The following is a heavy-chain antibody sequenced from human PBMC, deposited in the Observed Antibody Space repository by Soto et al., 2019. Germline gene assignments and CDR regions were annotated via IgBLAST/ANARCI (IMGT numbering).Heavy chain of an antibody. Sequence: EVQLVESGGGLVKPGGSLRLSCAASGFTFSSYAMSWVRQAPGKGLEWVSAISGSGGSTYYADSVKGRFTISRDNSKNTLYLQMNSLRAEDTAVYYCAKSLTYYYDSSGQYYFDYWGQGTLVTVSS. D-gene: IGHD3-22*01. CDR1: GFTFSSYA. CDR2: ISGSGGST. J-gene: IGHJ4*02. CDR3: AKSLTYYYDSSGQYYFDY. V-gene: IGHV3-23*04.